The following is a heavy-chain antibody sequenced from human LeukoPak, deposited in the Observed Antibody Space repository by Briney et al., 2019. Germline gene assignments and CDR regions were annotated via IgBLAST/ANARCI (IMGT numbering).Heavy chain of an antibody. D-gene: IGHD1-26*01. J-gene: IGHJ4*02. V-gene: IGHV3-23*01. CDR2: ITDSGART. CDR3: AKVSWQRSHADDC. CDR1: GFTFSSYA. Sequence: GGSLRLSCAASGFTFSSYAMSWVRQAPGKGLEWVSGITDSGARTYYADSVKGRFTISRDNSRYTLGLQMNNLRVEDTAVYYCAKVSWQRSHADDCWGQGTLVTVSS.